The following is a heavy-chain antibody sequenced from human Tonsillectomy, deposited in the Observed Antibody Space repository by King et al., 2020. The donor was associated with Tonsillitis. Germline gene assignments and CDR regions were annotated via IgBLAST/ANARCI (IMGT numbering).Heavy chain of an antibody. CDR1: GFTFSSHG. Sequence: QVQLVESGGGVVQPGRSLRLSCAASGFTFSSHGMHWVRQAPGKGLEWVAFISYDETNRYYADSVKGRFTISRDNSKNTLYLQMNSLRAEDTAVYYCARGDRGAYSGCWQYFDHGGQGNLVTVSS. V-gene: IGHV3-33*05. CDR2: ISYDETNR. J-gene: IGHJ4*02. D-gene: IGHD6-19*01. CDR3: ARGDRGAYSGCWQYFDH.